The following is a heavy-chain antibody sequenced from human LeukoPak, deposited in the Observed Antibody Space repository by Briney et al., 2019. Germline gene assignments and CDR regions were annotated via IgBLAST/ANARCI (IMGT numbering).Heavy chain of an antibody. Sequence: PGGSLRLSCDGSGFTFSDYWMGWVRQAPGKGLEWVANIIKDGSDKYYVDSVKGRFSISRDNAKNSVYLQMSGLRVEDTAVYYCTRELWPADYWGQGILVTVSS. CDR1: GFTFSDYW. CDR3: TRELWPADY. V-gene: IGHV3-7*01. CDR2: IIKDGSDK. J-gene: IGHJ4*02. D-gene: IGHD3-16*01.